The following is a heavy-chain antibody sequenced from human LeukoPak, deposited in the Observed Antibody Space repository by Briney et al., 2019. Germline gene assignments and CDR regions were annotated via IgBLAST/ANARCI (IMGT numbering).Heavy chain of an antibody. CDR1: GYTFTSYD. CDR3: ARLYCSGGSCSLYFDY. Sequence: ASVTVSFKASGYTFTSYDINWVRQATGQGLEWMGWMNPNSGNAGYAQKFQGRVTMTRNTSISTAYMELSSLRSEDTAVYYCARLYCSGGSCSLYFDYWGQGTLVTGSS. CDR2: MNPNSGNA. J-gene: IGHJ4*02. D-gene: IGHD2-15*01. V-gene: IGHV1-8*01.